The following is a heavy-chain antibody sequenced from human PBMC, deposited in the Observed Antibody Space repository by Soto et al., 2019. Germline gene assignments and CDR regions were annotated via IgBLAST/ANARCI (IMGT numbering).Heavy chain of an antibody. J-gene: IGHJ4*02. V-gene: IGHV4-31*03. Sequence: QEHLQASRPGLVKPSQTLSLTCTVSGGSISSGGYYWSWIRQPPGKGLEWIGYICYSGSTYYNPSLRSRVIISRDTSKNQFSLKLTSVTAADTGVYYCARGARDFAYWGKGTLVTVS. CDR1: GGSISSGGYY. CDR3: ARGARDFAY. CDR2: ICYSGST.